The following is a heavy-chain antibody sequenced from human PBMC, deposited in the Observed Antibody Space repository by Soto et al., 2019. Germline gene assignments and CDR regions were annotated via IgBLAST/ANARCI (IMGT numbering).Heavy chain of an antibody. CDR1: GGSISSGDYY. CDR3: ARLFYDSSGYYPQKYYFDY. J-gene: IGHJ4*02. CDR2: IYYSGST. D-gene: IGHD3-22*01. V-gene: IGHV4-30-4*01. Sequence: SETLSLTCTVSGGSISSGDYYWSWIRQPPGKGLEWIGYIYYSGSTYYNPSLKSRVTISVDTSKNQFSLKLSSVTAADTAVYYCARLFYDSSGYYPQKYYFDYWGQGTLVTVSS.